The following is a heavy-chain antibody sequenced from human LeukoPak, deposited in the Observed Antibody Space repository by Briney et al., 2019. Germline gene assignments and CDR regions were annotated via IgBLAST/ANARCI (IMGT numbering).Heavy chain of an antibody. D-gene: IGHD6-6*01. Sequence: SETLSLTCAVYDGSFSGYYWSWIRQPPGKGLEWIGEINHSGSTNYNPSLKSRVTISVDTSKNQFSLKLSSVTAADTAVYYCARGVSIAALKPFDYWGQGTLVTVSS. CDR2: INHSGST. J-gene: IGHJ4*02. CDR1: DGSFSGYY. V-gene: IGHV4-34*01. CDR3: ARGVSIAALKPFDY.